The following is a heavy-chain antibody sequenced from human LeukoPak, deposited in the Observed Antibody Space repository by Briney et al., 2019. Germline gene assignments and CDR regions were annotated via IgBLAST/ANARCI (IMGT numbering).Heavy chain of an antibody. D-gene: IGHD1-26*01. CDR1: GYTFTNYG. Sequence: ASVKVSCKASGYTFTNYGINWVRQATGQGLEWMGWMNANSGNTGYAQKFQGRVTMTRNTSISTAYMELSSLRSEDTAVYYCARGHSGRGAFDIWGQGTMVTVSS. J-gene: IGHJ3*02. CDR3: ARGHSGRGAFDI. V-gene: IGHV1-8*02. CDR2: MNANSGNT.